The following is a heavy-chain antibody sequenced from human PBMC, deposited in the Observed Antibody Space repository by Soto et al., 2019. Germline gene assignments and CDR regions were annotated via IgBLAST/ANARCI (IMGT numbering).Heavy chain of an antibody. CDR1: GFTFRSYS. CDR2: ISSSSSYI. CDR3: ARDLYGSSANYNYYGMDV. V-gene: IGHV3-21*01. Sequence: GGSLRLSCAASGFTFRSYSMNWVRQAPGKGLEWVSSISSSSSYIYYSESVKGRFTICRDNAKNSLYLQINSLRAEDTAVYYCARDLYGSSANYNYYGMDVCGQGTTVTVSS. J-gene: IGHJ6*02. D-gene: IGHD3-10*01.